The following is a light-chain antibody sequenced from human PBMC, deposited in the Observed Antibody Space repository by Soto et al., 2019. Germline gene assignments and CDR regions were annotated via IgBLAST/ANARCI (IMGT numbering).Light chain of an antibody. Sequence: SVLTQPASVNGSPGQSITISCTGTSSDIGAYNFVSWYQQHPGKAPKLMLYDVNIRPSGVSNRFSGSKSGNTASLTISWIQAEDEADYYCTSWTTSTTMIFGGGTKVTVL. V-gene: IGLV2-14*03. CDR1: SSDIGAYNF. CDR2: DVN. CDR3: TSWTTSTTMI. J-gene: IGLJ2*01.